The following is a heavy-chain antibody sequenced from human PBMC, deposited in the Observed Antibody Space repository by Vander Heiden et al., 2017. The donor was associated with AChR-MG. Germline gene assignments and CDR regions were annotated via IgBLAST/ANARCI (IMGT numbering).Heavy chain of an antibody. CDR1: GFHFSDYS. Sequence: EVHLVESGGGLVKPGGSLSLSCATSGFHFSDYSMNWVPQAPVKGLEWVSSSSPSNPYISYASSVKGGFTTSRNNTENSQYLQMNSLRADGTAVYDWAREGFGSNIYFDYWGQGTLVPVSS. V-gene: IGHV3-21*01. J-gene: IGHJ4*02. D-gene: IGHD6-13*01. CDR2: SSPSNPYI. CDR3: AREGFGSNIYFDY.